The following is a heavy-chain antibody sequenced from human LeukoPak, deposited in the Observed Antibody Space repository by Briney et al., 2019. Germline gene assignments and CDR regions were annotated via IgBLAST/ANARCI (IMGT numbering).Heavy chain of an antibody. Sequence: PGGSLRLSCAASGFTFSSYAMHWVRQAPGKGLEWVAVISYDGSNKYYADSVKGRFTISRDNSKNTLYLQMNSLRAEDTAVYYCARSPNEYDFWSGYYSGFDYWGQGTLVTVSS. V-gene: IGHV3-30-3*01. D-gene: IGHD3-3*01. CDR1: GFTFSSYA. CDR2: ISYDGSNK. J-gene: IGHJ4*02. CDR3: ARSPNEYDFWSGYYSGFDY.